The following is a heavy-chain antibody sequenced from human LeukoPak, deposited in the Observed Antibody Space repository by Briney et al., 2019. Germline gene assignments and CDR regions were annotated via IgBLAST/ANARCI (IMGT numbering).Heavy chain of an antibody. J-gene: IGHJ3*02. CDR3: ARGSSYYDSSGYFIPSHAFDI. V-gene: IGHV3-11*04. CDR2: ISSSGSTI. CDR1: GFTFSDYY. Sequence: KTGGSLRLSCAASGFTFSDYYMSWIRQAPGKGLEWVSYISSSGSTIYYADSVKGRFTISRDNAKNSLYLQMNSLRAEDTAVYYCARGSSYYDSSGYFIPSHAFDIWGQGTMVTVSS. D-gene: IGHD3-22*01.